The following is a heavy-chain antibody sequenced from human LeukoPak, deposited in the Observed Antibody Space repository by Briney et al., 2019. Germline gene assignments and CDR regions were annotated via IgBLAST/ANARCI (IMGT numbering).Heavy chain of an antibody. Sequence: GGSLRLSCAASGFTFDDYAMHWVRQAPGKGLEYVSAISSNGGSTYYANSVKGRFTISRDNSKNTLYLQMGSLRAEDMAVYYCARALGGYCSGGSCSSTGHLFDPWGQGTLVTVSS. CDR2: ISSNGGST. V-gene: IGHV3-64*01. J-gene: IGHJ5*02. D-gene: IGHD2-15*01. CDR3: ARALGGYCSGGSCSSTGHLFDP. CDR1: GFTFDDYA.